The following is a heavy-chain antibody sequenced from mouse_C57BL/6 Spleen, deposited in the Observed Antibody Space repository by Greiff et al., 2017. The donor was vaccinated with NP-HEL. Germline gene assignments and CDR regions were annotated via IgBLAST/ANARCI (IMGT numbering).Heavy chain of an antibody. Sequence: EVKLQESGPELVKPGDSVKISCKASGYSFTGYFMNWVMQSHGKSLEWIGRINPYNGDTFYNQKFKGKATLTVDKSSSTAHMELRSLTSEDSAVYYCARSGDYYGWDFDYWGQGTTLTVSS. D-gene: IGHD1-1*01. CDR1: GYSFTGYF. J-gene: IGHJ2*01. CDR2: INPYNGDT. V-gene: IGHV1-20*01. CDR3: ARSGDYYGWDFDY.